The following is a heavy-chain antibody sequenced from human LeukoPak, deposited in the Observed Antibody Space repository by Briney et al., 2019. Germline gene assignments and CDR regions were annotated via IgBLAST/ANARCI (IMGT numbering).Heavy chain of an antibody. CDR1: GFTFGSYS. Sequence: KSGGSLRLSCAASGFTFGSYSMNWVRQAPWKGLEWVSSISSSSSYIYYADSVKGRFTISRDNAKNSLYLQMNSLRAEDTAVYYCARGRSRDSGIYYLLWGQGTLVTVSS. CDR3: ARGRSRDSGIYYLL. J-gene: IGHJ4*02. V-gene: IGHV3-21*01. CDR2: ISSSSSYI. D-gene: IGHD1-26*01.